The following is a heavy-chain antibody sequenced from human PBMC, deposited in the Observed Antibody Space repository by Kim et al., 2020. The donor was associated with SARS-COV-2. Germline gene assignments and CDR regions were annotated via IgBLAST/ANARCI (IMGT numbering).Heavy chain of an antibody. D-gene: IGHD3-16*02. V-gene: IGHV4-39*01. Sequence: SETLSLTCTAAGDTIDSNSYFWVWIRQPPGKGLEWIGSMHARGGAYYNPTLKNLVSLSVDTAKKQVSLRLKSMTATDAAVYYCSSHGRVISNAHGPIAF. CDR1: GDTIDSNSYF. CDR2: MHARGGA. J-gene: IGHJ3*01. CDR3: SSHGRVISNAHGPIAF.